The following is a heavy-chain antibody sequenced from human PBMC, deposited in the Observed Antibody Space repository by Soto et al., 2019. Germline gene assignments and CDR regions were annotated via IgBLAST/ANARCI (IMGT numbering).Heavy chain of an antibody. D-gene: IGHD3-22*01. CDR3: ARDYYYDSRSSSVNWFDP. Sequence: VGSLRLSCVASEFTFSKYWMHWVRQAPGKGLVWVSRINMDGTKTAYADSVNGRFTVSRDNANNTLYLQMNSLGVEDTAVYYCARDYYYDSRSSSVNWFDPWGQGTLVTVSS. CDR1: EFTFSKYW. J-gene: IGHJ5*02. CDR2: INMDGTKT. V-gene: IGHV3-74*01.